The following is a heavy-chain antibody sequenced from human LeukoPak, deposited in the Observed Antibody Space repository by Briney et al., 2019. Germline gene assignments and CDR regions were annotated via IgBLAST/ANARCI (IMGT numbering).Heavy chain of an antibody. V-gene: IGHV1-69*04. CDR1: GGTFSSYA. Sequence: ASVKVSCKASGGTFSSYAISWVRQAPGQGLEWMGRIIPILGIANYAQKFQGRVTITADKSTSTAYMELSSLRSEDTAVYYCARDPDIVVVPAATRYFQHWGQGTLVTVSS. CDR3: ARDPDIVVVPAATRYFQH. CDR2: IIPILGIA. J-gene: IGHJ1*01. D-gene: IGHD2-2*01.